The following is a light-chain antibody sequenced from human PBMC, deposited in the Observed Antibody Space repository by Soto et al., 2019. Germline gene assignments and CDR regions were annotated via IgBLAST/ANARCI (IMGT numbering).Light chain of an antibody. CDR2: ENN. Sequence: QSVLTQPPSVSAAPGQTVTISCSGSSSNIGNNYVSWYQQLPGTAPKLLIYENNKRPSGIPDRFSGSKSGTSATLGIIGLQTGDEADYYCGTWDSSLSVWVFGGGTKLTVL. J-gene: IGLJ3*02. V-gene: IGLV1-51*02. CDR3: GTWDSSLSVWV. CDR1: SSNIGNNY.